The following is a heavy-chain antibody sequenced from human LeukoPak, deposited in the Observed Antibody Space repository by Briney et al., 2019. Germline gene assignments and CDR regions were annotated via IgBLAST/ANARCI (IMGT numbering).Heavy chain of an antibody. CDR3: ARVGYCSSTSCYFNWFDP. Sequence: SGGSLRLSCAASDFTVSSNYLSWVRQAPGKGLEWVSAIYRGGNTYYADSVKGRFTISRDNSKNTLYLQMNSLRAEDTAVYYCARVGYCSSTSCYFNWFDPWGQGTLVTVSS. CDR1: DFTVSSNY. D-gene: IGHD2-2*01. CDR2: IYRGGNT. V-gene: IGHV3-66*02. J-gene: IGHJ5*02.